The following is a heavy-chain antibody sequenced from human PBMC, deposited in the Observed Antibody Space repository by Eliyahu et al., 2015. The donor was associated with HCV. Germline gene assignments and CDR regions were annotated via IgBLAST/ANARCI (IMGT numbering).Heavy chain of an antibody. D-gene: IGHD3-22*01. Sequence: QITLKESGPTLVKPTQTLTLTCTFSGFSLTTDAAXVGWIRQPPGKALEWLALIYWNDDKRYSPSLKSRITITKDTSKNQVVLTMTNMDPVDTATYYCVHRQGYYDSSGYYGGDFDYWGQGTLVTVSS. CDR3: VHRQGYYDSSGYYGGDFDY. J-gene: IGHJ4*02. CDR1: GFSLTTDAAX. CDR2: IYWNDDK. V-gene: IGHV2-5*01.